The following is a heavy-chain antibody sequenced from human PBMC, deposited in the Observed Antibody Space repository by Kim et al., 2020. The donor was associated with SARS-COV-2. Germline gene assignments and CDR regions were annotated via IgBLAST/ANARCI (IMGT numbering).Heavy chain of an antibody. V-gene: IGHV3-30*07. J-gene: IGHJ6*02. D-gene: IGHD3-3*01. CDR3: ARGSYQNDDFWSGSSDSMDA. Sequence: GRFTISRDNSKKTLYLQMNSLRAEDTAVYYCARGSYQNDDFWSGSSDSMDAWGQGTTVTVSS.